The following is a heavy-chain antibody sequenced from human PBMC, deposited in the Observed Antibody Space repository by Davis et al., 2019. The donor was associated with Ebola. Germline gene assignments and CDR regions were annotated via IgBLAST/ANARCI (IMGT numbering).Heavy chain of an antibody. CDR1: GFTFSRDW. CDR3: AGDGVAAGSDY. CDR2: IKQDGSEK. V-gene: IGHV3-7*01. Sequence: PGGSLRLSCAGSGFTFSRDWMTWLRQTPGKGLEWVANIKQDGSEKYYVDSVKGRFIISRDNAKNSVFLQMNSLRVEDTAMYYCAGDGVAAGSDYWGQGTMVTVSS. D-gene: IGHD6-13*01. J-gene: IGHJ4*02.